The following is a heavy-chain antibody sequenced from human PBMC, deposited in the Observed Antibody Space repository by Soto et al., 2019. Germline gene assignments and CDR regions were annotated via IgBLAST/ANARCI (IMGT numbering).Heavy chain of an antibody. J-gene: IGHJ5*02. CDR2: IYQSGST. D-gene: IGHD3-10*01. CDR3: ARSSMVRGGSWFDP. CDR1: SGSISSSNW. V-gene: IGHV4-4*02. Sequence: QVQLQESGPGLMKPSGTLSLTCAVSSGSISSSNWWSWVRQPPGKGLEWIGEIYQSGSTNYNPSLKSRVTISVDKSKNQFSLKLSSVTAADTAVYYCARSSMVRGGSWFDPWGQGTLVTVSS.